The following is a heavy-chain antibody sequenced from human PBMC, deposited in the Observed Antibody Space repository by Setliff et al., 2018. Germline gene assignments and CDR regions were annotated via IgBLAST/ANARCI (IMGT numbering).Heavy chain of an antibody. J-gene: IGHJ4*02. V-gene: IGHV1-3*01. CDR2: INAGNGNT. D-gene: IGHD3-22*01. Sequence: ASVKVSCKASGYTFTSYALHWVRQAPGQSLEWMGWINAGNGNTKYSQKFQGRVTITRDTSASTAYMELSSLRSEDTAVYYCARDGSWGYYDSSGSGFDYWGQGTL. CDR1: GYTFTSYA. CDR3: ARDGSWGYYDSSGSGFDY.